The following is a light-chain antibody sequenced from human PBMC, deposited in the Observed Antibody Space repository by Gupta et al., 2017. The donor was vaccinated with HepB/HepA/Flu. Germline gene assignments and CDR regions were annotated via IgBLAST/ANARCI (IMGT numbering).Light chain of an antibody. J-gene: IGLJ2*01. CDR2: RNN. V-gene: IGLV1-47*01. Sequence: QSVLTQPPSASGTPGQRVTLSCSGSSSNIGSNYVYWYQPLPGTAPKLLIYRNNQRPSGVPYRFSGSKSGSSASLTISGLRSEDEADYYCAAWDDSMSAVVFGGGTKLTVL. CDR3: AAWDDSMSAVV. CDR1: SSNIGSNY.